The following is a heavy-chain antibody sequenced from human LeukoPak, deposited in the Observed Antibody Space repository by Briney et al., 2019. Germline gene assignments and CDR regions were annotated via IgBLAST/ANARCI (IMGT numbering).Heavy chain of an antibody. CDR3: ARESGSVTSEVDFDY. CDR1: GFTFSGYW. Sequence: PGGSLRLSCTASGFTFSGYWVHWVRQAPGKGLVWVSRINSDGSIISYADSVRGRFTISRDNSKNTLYLQMNSLRAEDTAVYYCARESGSVTSEVDFDYWGQGTLVTVSS. D-gene: IGHD4-17*01. CDR2: INSDGSII. V-gene: IGHV3-74*01. J-gene: IGHJ4*02.